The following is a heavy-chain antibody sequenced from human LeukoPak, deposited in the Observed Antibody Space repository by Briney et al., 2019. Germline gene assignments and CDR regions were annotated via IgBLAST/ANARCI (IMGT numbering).Heavy chain of an antibody. CDR3: ATLIVVVPAAKGYYFDY. D-gene: IGHD2-2*01. V-gene: IGHV4-38-2*01. CDR1: GYSISSGYY. Sequence: SETLSLTCAVSGYSISSGYYWGWIRQPPGKGLEWIGSIYHSGSTYYNPSLKSRVTISVDTSKNQFPLKLSSVTAADTAVYYCATLIVVVPAAKGYYFDYWGQGTLVTVSS. J-gene: IGHJ4*02. CDR2: IYHSGST.